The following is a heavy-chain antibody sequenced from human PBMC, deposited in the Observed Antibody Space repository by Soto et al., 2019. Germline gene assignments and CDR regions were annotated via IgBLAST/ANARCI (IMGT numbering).Heavy chain of an antibody. Sequence: ASVRVSCKASGYTFTSYAMHWVRQAPGQRLEWMGWINAGNGNTKYSQKFQGRVTITRDTSASTAYMELSSLRSEDTAVYYCARVRSSGWSTVFEYWGQGTLVTVSS. D-gene: IGHD6-19*01. CDR2: INAGNGNT. CDR1: GYTFTSYA. J-gene: IGHJ4*02. V-gene: IGHV1-3*01. CDR3: ARVRSSGWSTVFEY.